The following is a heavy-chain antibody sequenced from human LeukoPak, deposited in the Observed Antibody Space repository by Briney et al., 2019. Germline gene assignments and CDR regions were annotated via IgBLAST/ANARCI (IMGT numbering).Heavy chain of an antibody. CDR2: ISGYDGNT. J-gene: IGHJ6*03. CDR3: ARGPTMVRGVIVYYMDV. CDR1: GYTFTSYG. V-gene: IGHV1-18*01. D-gene: IGHD3-10*01. Sequence: AASMKVSCKASGYTFTSYGISWVRQAPGQGLEWMGWISGYDGNTNYAQKLQGRVTMTTDTSTSTAYMELRSLRSDDTAVYYCARGPTMVRGVIVYYMDVWGKGTTVTVSS.